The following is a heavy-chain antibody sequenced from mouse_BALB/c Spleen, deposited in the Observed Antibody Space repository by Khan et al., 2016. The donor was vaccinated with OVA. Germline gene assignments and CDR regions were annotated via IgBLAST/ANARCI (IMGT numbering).Heavy chain of an antibody. CDR3: AKFTPDYYSMDY. V-gene: IGHV2-3*01. D-gene: IGHD1-1*01. J-gene: IGHJ4*01. CDR1: GFSLSSNG. CDR2: IWGDGST. Sequence: QVQLKQSGPGLVAPSQSLSTTCTVSGFSLSSNGVSWVRQPPGKGLEWLGVIWGDGSTNYHSTLKSRLIISKDNSKSQVFLKLNSLQTDDTATYYCAKFTPDYYSMDYWGQGTSVTVSS.